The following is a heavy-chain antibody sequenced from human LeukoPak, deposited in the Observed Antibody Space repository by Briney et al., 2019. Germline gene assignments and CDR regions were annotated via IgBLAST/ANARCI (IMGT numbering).Heavy chain of an antibody. D-gene: IGHD5-18*01. CDR1: DYSISSGYY. J-gene: IGHJ4*02. CDR2: IYHSGNT. CDR3: ARHGIQLWYQFDY. Sequence: PSETLSLTCAVSDYSISSGYYWGWIRQPPGKGLEWIGSIYHSGNTYYNPSLKSRVTISVDTSKNQFSLKLSSVTAADTAAYYCARHGIQLWYQFDYWGQGTLVTVSS. V-gene: IGHV4-38-2*01.